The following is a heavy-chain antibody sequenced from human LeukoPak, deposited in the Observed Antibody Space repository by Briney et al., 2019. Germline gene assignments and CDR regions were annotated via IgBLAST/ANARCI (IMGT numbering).Heavy chain of an antibody. J-gene: IGHJ4*02. CDR2: MNPNSGNT. CDR3: ASLVGSSSGGFDY. D-gene: IGHD6-19*01. V-gene: IGHV1-8*01. Sequence: ASVKVFCKASGYTFTSYDINWVRQATGQGLEWMGWMNPNSGNTGYAQKFQGRVTMTRNTSISTAYMELSSLRSGDTAVYYCASLVGSSSGGFDYWGQGTLVTVSS. CDR1: GYTFTSYD.